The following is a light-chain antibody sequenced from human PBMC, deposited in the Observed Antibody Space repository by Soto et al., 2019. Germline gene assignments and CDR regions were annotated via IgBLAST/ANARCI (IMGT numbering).Light chain of an antibody. CDR1: QSISLF. J-gene: IGKJ1*01. Sequence: DIQMTQSPSSLSASVGDTVTITCRASQSISLFLNWYQQKPGKAPKLLIYAASSLQSGVPPRFTRHGSGTYFTLTLSTLQPEDFATYYCHQTDSIPQTFGQGTKVEIK. CDR2: AAS. CDR3: HQTDSIPQT. V-gene: IGKV1-39*01.